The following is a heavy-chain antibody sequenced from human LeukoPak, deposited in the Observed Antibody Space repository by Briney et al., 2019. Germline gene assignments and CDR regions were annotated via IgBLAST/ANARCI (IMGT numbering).Heavy chain of an antibody. V-gene: IGHV3-21*04. D-gene: IGHD5-12*01. CDR3: AKDIVTTRYNNWFDP. J-gene: IGHJ5*02. CDR1: GFTFSSYS. Sequence: GGSLRLSCAASGFTFSSYSMNWVRQAPGKGLEWVSSISSSSSYIYYADSVKGRFTISRDNSKNTLYLQMNSLRAEDTAIYYCAKDIVTTRYNNWFDPWGQGTLVTVSS. CDR2: ISSSSSYI.